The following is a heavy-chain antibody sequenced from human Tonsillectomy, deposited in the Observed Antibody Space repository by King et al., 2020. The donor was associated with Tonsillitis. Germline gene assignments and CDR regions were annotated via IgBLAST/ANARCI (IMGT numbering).Heavy chain of an antibody. Sequence: QLQESGPGLVKPSETLSLTCTVSGGSISSYYWSWIRQPPGKGLEGMGCIYYIGSTNYNPSLTSRGTISVDTSKNQFSLKLSSVTAADTAVYYFAREDNYYFDYWGQGTLVTVSS. J-gene: IGHJ4*02. CDR1: GGSISSYY. V-gene: IGHV4-59*01. CDR3: AREDNYYFDY. CDR2: IYYIGST. D-gene: IGHD1-1*01.